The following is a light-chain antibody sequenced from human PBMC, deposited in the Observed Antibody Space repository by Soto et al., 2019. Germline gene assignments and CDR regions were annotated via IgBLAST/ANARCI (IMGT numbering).Light chain of an antibody. Sequence: DIQLTQSPSFLSESVGDRVTITCRASQGISTYLAWYQQKPRKAPKLLIYAASTLQSGVPSRFSGSGSGTEFTLTISSLQPEDFATYYCQHLNSYPYTFGQGTKLELK. CDR3: QHLNSYPYT. CDR1: QGISTY. J-gene: IGKJ2*01. V-gene: IGKV1-9*01. CDR2: AAS.